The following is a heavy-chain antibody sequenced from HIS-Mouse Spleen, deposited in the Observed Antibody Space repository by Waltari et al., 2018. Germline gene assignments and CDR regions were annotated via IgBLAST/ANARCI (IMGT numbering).Heavy chain of an antibody. V-gene: IGHV3-30*18. CDR1: GFTFRSYG. J-gene: IGHJ4*02. Sequence: QVQLVESGGGVVQPGRSLRPSWAASGFTFRSYGMHWVRQAPGKGLEWVAVISYDGSNKYYADSVKGRFTISRDKSKNTLYLQMNSLRAEDTAVYYCAKDKHHAFDYWGQGTLVTVSS. CDR2: ISYDGSNK. CDR3: AKDKHHAFDY.